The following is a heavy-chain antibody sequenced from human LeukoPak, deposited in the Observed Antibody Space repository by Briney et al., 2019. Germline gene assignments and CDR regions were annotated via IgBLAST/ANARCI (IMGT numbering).Heavy chain of an antibody. J-gene: IGHJ4*02. V-gene: IGHV4-59*12. CDR3: ARDTGVGYHDY. CDR1: GGSISSYY. Sequence: TETLSLTCTVSGGSISSYYWSWIRQPPGKGLEWIGYIYYSGNTNYNPSLKSRVTISVDTSKNQFSLNLNSVTAADTAVYYCARDTGVGYHDYWGQGTLVTVSS. CDR2: IYYSGNT. D-gene: IGHD5-18*01.